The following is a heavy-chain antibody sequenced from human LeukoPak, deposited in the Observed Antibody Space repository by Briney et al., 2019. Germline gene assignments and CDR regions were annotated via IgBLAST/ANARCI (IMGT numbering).Heavy chain of an antibody. V-gene: IGHV3-30*04. CDR1: GFTFSSYA. J-gene: IGHJ4*02. CDR2: ISYDGSNK. D-gene: IGHD6-19*01. Sequence: PGGSLRLSCAASGFTFSSYAMHWVRQAPGKGPEWVAVISYDGSNKYYADSVKGRFTISRDNSKNTLYLQMNSLRAEDTAVYYCARGSSGWYLYYFDYWGQGTLVSVSS. CDR3: ARGSSGWYLYYFDY.